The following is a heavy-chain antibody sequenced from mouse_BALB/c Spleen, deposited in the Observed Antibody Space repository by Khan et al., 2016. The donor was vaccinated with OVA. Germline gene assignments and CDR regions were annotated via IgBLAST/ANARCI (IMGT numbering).Heavy chain of an antibody. V-gene: IGHV5-6*01. CDR2: ISSGGDYT. Sequence: EVQLVESGGDLVKPGGSLKLSCAASGFIFSSYSMSWVRQTPDKRLEWAATISSGGDYTYYPDNVKGRFTISRDNAKNTLYLQMSSLKSEDTAMYYCASHLTGSFAYWGQGTLVTVSA. J-gene: IGHJ3*01. CDR3: ASHLTGSFAY. D-gene: IGHD4-1*01. CDR1: GFIFSSYS.